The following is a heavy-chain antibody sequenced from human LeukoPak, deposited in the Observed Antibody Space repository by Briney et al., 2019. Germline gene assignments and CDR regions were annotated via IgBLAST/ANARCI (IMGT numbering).Heavy chain of an antibody. J-gene: IGHJ5*02. Sequence: PGRSLRLSCVASGFTFSSYGMHWVRQAPGKGLEWVAVIWYDGSNKYYADSVKGRFTISRDNSKNTLYLQMNSLRGEDTAVYYCARGSSSWYSLWLDPWGQGTLVTVSS. CDR2: IWYDGSNK. D-gene: IGHD6-13*01. CDR1: GFTFSSYG. CDR3: ARGSSSWYSLWLDP. V-gene: IGHV3-33*01.